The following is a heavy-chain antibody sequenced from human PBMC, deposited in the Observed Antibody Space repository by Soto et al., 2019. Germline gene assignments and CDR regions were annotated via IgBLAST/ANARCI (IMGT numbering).Heavy chain of an antibody. D-gene: IGHD5-12*01. CDR3: AKGDNLGPKTGYAFDP. Sequence: SETLSLTCTVSGGPFPNGGYYWNWIRQSPSRGLEWLGRTYFRSKWYNDYAVSVKSRIIINPDTSNNQFSLQLNSVTPEDTAVYFCAKGDNLGPKTGYAFDPWGQGIMVTVSS. CDR2: TYFRSKWYN. V-gene: IGHV6-1*01. J-gene: IGHJ5*02. CDR1: GGPFPNGGYY.